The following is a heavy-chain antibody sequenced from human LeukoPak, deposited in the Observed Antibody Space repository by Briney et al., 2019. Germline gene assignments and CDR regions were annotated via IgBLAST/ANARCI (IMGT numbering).Heavy chain of an antibody. CDR2: ISSSSSYI. Sequence: GGSLRLSCAASGFTFSSYSMNWVRQAPGKGLEWVSSISSSSSYIYYADSVKGRFTISRDNAKNSLYLQMNSLRAEDTAVYYCARVSGSYRIDIWGQGTMVTVSS. V-gene: IGHV3-21*01. J-gene: IGHJ3*02. D-gene: IGHD1-26*01. CDR1: GFTFSSYS. CDR3: ARVSGSYRIDI.